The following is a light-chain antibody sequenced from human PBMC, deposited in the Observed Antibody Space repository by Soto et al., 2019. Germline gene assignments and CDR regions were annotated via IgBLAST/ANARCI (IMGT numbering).Light chain of an antibody. V-gene: IGKV1-39*01. CDR1: QSISSY. CDR3: QQSYSTPLT. J-gene: IGKJ4*01. CDR2: AAS. Sequence: DIQMTQSPSSLSACVGDRVTITCRASQSISSYLNWYQQKPGKAPKLLIYAASSLQSGVPSRFSGSESGTDFTLTISSLQPEDFATYYCQQSYSTPLTFGGGTKVYIK.